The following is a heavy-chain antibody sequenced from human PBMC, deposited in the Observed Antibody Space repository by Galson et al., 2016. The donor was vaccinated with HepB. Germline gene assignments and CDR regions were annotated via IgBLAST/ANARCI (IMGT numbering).Heavy chain of an antibody. CDR3: AIGPGYCPPVGWSVDD. CDR2: DSMDGRRK. J-gene: IGHJ4*02. CDR1: GFTFSNYG. D-gene: IGHD2-15*01. Sequence: SLRLSCAASGFTFSNYGMHWVRQAPGKGLEWVAADSMDGRRKFYADSGKGRFTISRDNSNSLLFLQMSSLRADDTAVYYCAIGPGYCPPVGWSVDDWGQGTLVSVSS. V-gene: IGHV3-30*03.